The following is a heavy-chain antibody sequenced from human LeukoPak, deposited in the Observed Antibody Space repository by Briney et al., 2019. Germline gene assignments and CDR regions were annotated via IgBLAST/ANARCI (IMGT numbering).Heavy chain of an antibody. CDR2: ISGSGGST. V-gene: IGHV3-23*01. Sequence: GGSLRLSCAASGFTFSSYGMHWVRQAPGKGLEWVSAISGSGGSTYYADSVKGRFTVSRDNSKNTLYLQMNSLRAEDTAVYYCAKMTYTVTTSWFDPWGQGTLVTVSS. CDR3: AKMTYTVTTSWFDP. CDR1: GFTFSSYG. J-gene: IGHJ5*02. D-gene: IGHD4-11*01.